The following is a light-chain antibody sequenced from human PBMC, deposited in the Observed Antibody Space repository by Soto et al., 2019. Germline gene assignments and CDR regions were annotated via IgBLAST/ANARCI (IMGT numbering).Light chain of an antibody. CDR3: SSYTSSSTPYVV. CDR2: EVS. CDR1: SSDVGGYNY. V-gene: IGLV2-14*01. J-gene: IGLJ2*01. Sequence: QSALTQPASVSGSPGQSITISCTGTSSDVGGYNYVSWYQQHPDKAPKLMIYEVSNRPSGVSNRFSGSKSGNTASLTISGLQAEDEADHYCSSYTSSSTPYVVFGRGTKLTVL.